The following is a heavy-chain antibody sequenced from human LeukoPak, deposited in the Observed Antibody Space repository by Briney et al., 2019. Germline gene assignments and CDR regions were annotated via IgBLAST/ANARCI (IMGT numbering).Heavy chain of an antibody. CDR1: GFTFDDYA. CDR3: AKAGGYDYVTAFDY. V-gene: IGHV3-9*01. J-gene: IGHJ4*02. Sequence: GRSLRLSCAASGFTFDDYAMHWVRQASGKGLEWVSGISWNSGSIGYADSVKGRFTISRDNAKNSLYLQMNSLRAEDTALYYCAKAGGYDYVTAFDYWGQGTLVTVSS. CDR2: ISWNSGSI. D-gene: IGHD5-12*01.